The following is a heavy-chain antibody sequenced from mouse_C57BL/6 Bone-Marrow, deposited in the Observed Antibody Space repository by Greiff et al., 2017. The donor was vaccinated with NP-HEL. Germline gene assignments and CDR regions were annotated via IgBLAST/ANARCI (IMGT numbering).Heavy chain of an antibody. D-gene: IGHD1-2*01. CDR1: GYTFTSYW. Sequence: QVQLKQPGAELVKPGASVKMSCKASGYTFTSYWITWVKQRPGPGLEWIGDIYPGSSSTNYNEKFKSKATLTVDTSSSTAYMQLSSLTSEDSAVYYGAREITTARDMDYWGQGTSVTVSS. CDR3: AREITTARDMDY. J-gene: IGHJ4*01. CDR2: IYPGSSST. V-gene: IGHV1-55*01.